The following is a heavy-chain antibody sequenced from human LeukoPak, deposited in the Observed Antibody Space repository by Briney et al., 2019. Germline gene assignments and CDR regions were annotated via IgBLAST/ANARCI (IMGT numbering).Heavy chain of an antibody. D-gene: IGHD2/OR15-2a*01. Sequence: RPSETLSLTCTVSGGSISSYYWSWIRQPPGKGLEWIGSIYYSGSTNYNPSLKSRVTISLDTSKNQFSLKLSSVTAADTAVYYCAGHHPRNTVDFWGQGTLVTVSS. CDR2: IYYSGST. CDR1: GGSISSYY. J-gene: IGHJ4*02. V-gene: IGHV4-59*08. CDR3: AGHHPRNTVDF.